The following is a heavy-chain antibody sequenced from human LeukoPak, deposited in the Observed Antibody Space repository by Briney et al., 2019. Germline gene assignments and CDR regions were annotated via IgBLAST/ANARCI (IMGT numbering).Heavy chain of an antibody. CDR2: ISYDGSNK. Sequence: PGGSLRLSCAASGSTFSSYGMHWVRQAPGKGLEWVAVISYDGSNKYYADSVKGRFTISRDNSKNTLYLQMNSLRAEDTAVYYCAKAEYYGSGSYEYYFDYWGQGTLVTVSS. V-gene: IGHV3-30*18. CDR1: GSTFSSYG. J-gene: IGHJ4*02. CDR3: AKAEYYGSGSYEYYFDY. D-gene: IGHD3-10*01.